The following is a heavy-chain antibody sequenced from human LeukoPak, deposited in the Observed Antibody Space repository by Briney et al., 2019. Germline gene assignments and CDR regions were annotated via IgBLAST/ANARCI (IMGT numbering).Heavy chain of an antibody. CDR3: ARTELRFLEWYFDY. D-gene: IGHD3-3*01. Sequence: GASVKVSCKASGYTFTSYGISWVRQAPGQGLEWMGWISAYNGNTNYAQKLQGRVTMTRDTSTSTVYMELSSLRSEDTAVYYCARTELRFLEWYFDYWGQGTLVTVSS. CDR1: GYTFTSYG. V-gene: IGHV1-18*01. CDR2: ISAYNGNT. J-gene: IGHJ4*02.